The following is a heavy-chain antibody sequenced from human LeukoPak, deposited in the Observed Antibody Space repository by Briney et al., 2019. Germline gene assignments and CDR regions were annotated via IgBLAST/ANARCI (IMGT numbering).Heavy chain of an antibody. D-gene: IGHD1-1*01. J-gene: IGHJ5*02. Sequence: SVKVSCKASGYTFTSYGISWVRQAPGQGLEWMGGIIPIFGTANYAQKFQGRVTITADESTSTAYMELSSLRSEDTAVYYCARGGRQTDWFDPWGQGTLVTVSS. CDR3: ARGGRQTDWFDP. CDR2: IIPIFGTA. CDR1: GYTFTSYG. V-gene: IGHV1-69*13.